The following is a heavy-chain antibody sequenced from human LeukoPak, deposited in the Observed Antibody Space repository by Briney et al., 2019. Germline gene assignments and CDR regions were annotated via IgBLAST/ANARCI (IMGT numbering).Heavy chain of an antibody. V-gene: IGHV5-51*01. Sequence: GESLKISCKGSGYSFTSYWIGWVRQMPGKGLERMGITYPGDSDTGYSPSFQGQVTISADKSISTAYLQWSSLKASDTAMYYCARSDYYDSSGPEDDAFDIWGQGTMVTVSS. CDR3: ARSDYYDSSGPEDDAFDI. CDR2: TYPGDSDT. CDR1: GYSFTSYW. J-gene: IGHJ3*02. D-gene: IGHD3-22*01.